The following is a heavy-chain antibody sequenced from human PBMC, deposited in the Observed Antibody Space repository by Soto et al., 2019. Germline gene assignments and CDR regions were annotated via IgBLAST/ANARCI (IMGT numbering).Heavy chain of an antibody. D-gene: IGHD6-13*01. J-gene: IGHJ5*02. CDR3: ARCRSRSYWFDP. Sequence: SETLSLTCAVSGGPISSGGYSWSWIRQPPGKGLEWIGYIYHSGSTYYNPSLKSRVTISVDRSKNQFSLKLSSVTAADTAVYYCARCRSRSYWFDPWRQGTLVTVSS. CDR1: GGPISSGGYS. CDR2: IYHSGST. V-gene: IGHV4-30-2*01.